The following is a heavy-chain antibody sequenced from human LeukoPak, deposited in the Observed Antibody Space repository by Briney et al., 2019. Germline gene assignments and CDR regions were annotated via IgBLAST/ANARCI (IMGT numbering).Heavy chain of an antibody. CDR3: ASSFDP. J-gene: IGHJ5*02. V-gene: IGHV3-30*04. CDR2: ISYDGSNK. CDR1: GFTFSSYA. Sequence: GGSLRLSCAASGFTFSSYAMHWVRQAPGKGLEWVAVISYDGSNKYYADSVKGRFTISRDNSKNTLYLQMNSLRAEDTAVYYCASSFDPWGQGTLVTVSS.